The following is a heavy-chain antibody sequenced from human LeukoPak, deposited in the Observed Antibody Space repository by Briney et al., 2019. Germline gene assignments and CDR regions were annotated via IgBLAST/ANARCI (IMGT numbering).Heavy chain of an antibody. CDR1: GYTFTGYY. CDR3: ARGAKFRSYGSGTYYTSLPFDP. D-gene: IGHD3-10*01. CDR2: INPNSGGT. V-gene: IGHV1-2*02. J-gene: IGHJ5*02. Sequence: ASVKVSCKASGYTFTGYYMHWVRQAPGQGLEWMGWINPNSGGTNYAQKFQGRVTITRDTSASTAYMELRSLRSEDMAVYYCARGAKFRSYGSGTYYTSLPFDPWGQGTLVTVSS.